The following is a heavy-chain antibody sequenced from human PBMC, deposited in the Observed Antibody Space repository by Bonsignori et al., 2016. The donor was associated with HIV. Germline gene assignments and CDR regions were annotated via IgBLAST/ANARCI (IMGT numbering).Heavy chain of an antibody. CDR1: GGSISSTNFY. CDR3: ATPSRITGASGAFDV. Sequence: QLQLQESGPGLVEPSETLSLTCTLSGGSISSTNFYWGWIRQPPGKGLEWIGSFYFSGSTYIDPSLKSRVTISVDSSKNQFSLKLTSVTAADTAVYYCATPSRITGASGAFDVWGQGTMVAVSS. J-gene: IGHJ3*01. V-gene: IGHV4-39*01. D-gene: IGHD1-20*01. CDR2: FYFSGST.